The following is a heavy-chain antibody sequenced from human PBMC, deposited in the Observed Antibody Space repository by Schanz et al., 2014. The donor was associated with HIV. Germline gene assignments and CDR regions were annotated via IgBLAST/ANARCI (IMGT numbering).Heavy chain of an antibody. D-gene: IGHD3-22*01. V-gene: IGHV3-33*01. CDR3: ARDPYYYDSSGYWPHFDY. CDR1: GFTFSSYG. CDR2: IWYGGSNK. Sequence: QVQLVESGGGVVQPGRSLRLSCAASGFTFSSYGMHWVRQAPGKGLEWVAVIWYGGSNKYYADSVKGRFTISRDNSKNTLYLQMNSLRAEDTAVYYCARDPYYYDSSGYWPHFDYWGQGTLVTVSS. J-gene: IGHJ4*02.